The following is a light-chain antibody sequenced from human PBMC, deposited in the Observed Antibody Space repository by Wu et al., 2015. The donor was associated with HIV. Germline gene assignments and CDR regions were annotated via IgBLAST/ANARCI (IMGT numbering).Light chain of an antibody. CDR3: QQHDTYPLFT. V-gene: IGKV1-9*01. Sequence: IQLTQSPSSLSASVGDRVTITCRASQAISTYLAWYQQKPGEAPKLLIYGASNLQSGVPSRFSGSGSGTDFTLTISSLQPEDFATYYCQQHDTYPLFTFGPGTKVDIE. CDR1: QAISTY. CDR2: GAS. J-gene: IGKJ3*01.